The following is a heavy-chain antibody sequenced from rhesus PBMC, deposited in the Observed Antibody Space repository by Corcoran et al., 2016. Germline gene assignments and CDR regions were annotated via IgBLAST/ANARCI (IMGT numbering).Heavy chain of an antibody. J-gene: IGHJ4*01. CDR2: ISWDDDK. V-gene: IGHV2-174*01. D-gene: IGHD5-42*01. Sequence: QVTLKESGPALVKPTQTLTLTCTFSGFSLTTSGMGVGWLRQPPGQALEWLALISWDDDKRYSTSLKTRLTISKDTYKNQVVLTMTNMDPVDTATYYCVRPGYSGDFDYWGQGVLVTVSS. CDR1: GFSLTTSGMG. CDR3: VRPGYSGDFDY.